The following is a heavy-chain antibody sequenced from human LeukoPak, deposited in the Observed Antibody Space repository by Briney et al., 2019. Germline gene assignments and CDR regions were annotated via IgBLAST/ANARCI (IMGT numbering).Heavy chain of an antibody. D-gene: IGHD1-26*01. V-gene: IGHV4-59*01. Sequence: SETLSLTCTVSGGSISSYYWSWIRQPPGKGLEWIGYIHYSGSTNYNPSLKSRVTISVDTSKNQFSLKLSSVTAADTAVYYCARAVGSGSELDYWGQGTLVTVSS. CDR3: ARAVGSGSELDY. CDR2: IHYSGST. CDR1: GGSISSYY. J-gene: IGHJ4*02.